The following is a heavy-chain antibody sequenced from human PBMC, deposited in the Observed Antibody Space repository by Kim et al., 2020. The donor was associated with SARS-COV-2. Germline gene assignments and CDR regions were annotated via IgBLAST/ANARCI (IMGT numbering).Heavy chain of an antibody. D-gene: IGHD3-10*01. CDR3: ARDMDRDYYGMDV. J-gene: IGHJ6*02. Sequence: GGSLRLSCAASGFTFSSYAMHWVRQAPGKGLEWVAVISYDGSNKYYADSVKGRFTISRDNSKNTLYLQMNSLRAEDTAVYYCARDMDRDYYGMDVWGQGT. V-gene: IGHV3-30*04. CDR2: ISYDGSNK. CDR1: GFTFSSYA.